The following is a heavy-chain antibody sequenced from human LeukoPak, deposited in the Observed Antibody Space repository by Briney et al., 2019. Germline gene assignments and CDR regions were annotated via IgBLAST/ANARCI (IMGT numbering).Heavy chain of an antibody. CDR2: ISWNSGTI. CDR3: AKDVDLTWGSIDY. J-gene: IGHJ4*02. CDR1: GFTFDDYA. V-gene: IGHV3-9*01. D-gene: IGHD7-27*01. Sequence: PGRSLRLPCAASGFTFDDYAMHWVRQAPGKGLEWVSSISWNSGTIGYADSVKGRFTISRDNAKNSLYLQMNSLRPEDTALYYCAKDVDLTWGSIDYWGQGILVTVSS.